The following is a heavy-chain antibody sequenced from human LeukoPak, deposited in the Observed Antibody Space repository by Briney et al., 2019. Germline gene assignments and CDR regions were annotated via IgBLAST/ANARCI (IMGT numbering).Heavy chain of an antibody. CDR2: INPNSGGT. Sequence: GASVKVSCKASGYTFTGYYMHWVRQAPGQGLEWMGWINPNSGGTNYAQKFQGRVTMTRDTSISTAYMELSRLRSDDTAVYYCARDGTYYYDSSGYFYYYFDYWGQGTLVTVSS. V-gene: IGHV1-2*02. J-gene: IGHJ4*02. CDR3: ARDGTYYYDSSGYFYYYFDY. D-gene: IGHD3-22*01. CDR1: GYTFTGYY.